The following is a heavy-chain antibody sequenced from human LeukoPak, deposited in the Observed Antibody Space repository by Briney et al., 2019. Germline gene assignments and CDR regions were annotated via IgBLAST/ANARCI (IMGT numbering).Heavy chain of an antibody. Sequence: SETLSLTCTVSGGSISSSSYSWGWIRQPPGKGLEWIGSIYYSGSTYYSPSLKSRVTISVDTSKNQFSLNLSSVTAADTAVYYCARLYYDSSGYYQICYFDYWGQGTLVTVSS. CDR3: ARLYYDSSGYYQICYFDY. D-gene: IGHD3-22*01. V-gene: IGHV4-39*01. J-gene: IGHJ4*02. CDR2: IYYSGST. CDR1: GGSISSSSYS.